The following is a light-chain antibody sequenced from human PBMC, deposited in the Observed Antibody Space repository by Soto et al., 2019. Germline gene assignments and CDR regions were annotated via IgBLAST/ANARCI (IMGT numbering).Light chain of an antibody. Sequence: QSVLTQPPSASATPGQRVTISCSGSSSNIGSNTVNWYQQLPGTAPKLLIYSNNQRPSGVPDRFSGSKSGTSASLAISGLQSEDEADCYCAAWDDSLNGHVVFGGGTKVTVL. V-gene: IGLV1-44*01. CDR2: SNN. CDR3: AAWDDSLNGHVV. CDR1: SSNIGSNT. J-gene: IGLJ2*01.